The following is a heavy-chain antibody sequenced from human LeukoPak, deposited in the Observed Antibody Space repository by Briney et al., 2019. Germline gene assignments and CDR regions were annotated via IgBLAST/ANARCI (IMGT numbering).Heavy chain of an antibody. CDR1: VFTFSTYG. J-gene: IGHJ4*02. CDR2: ISYDGTNK. D-gene: IGHD6-13*01. CDR3: AKVGNSWYYFDY. V-gene: IGHV3-30*18. Sequence: GGSLRLSCAASVFTFSTYGMHWVRQAPGKGLEWVAVISYDGTNKYSADSVKGRFTISRDNSKNTLYLQMNSLRAEDTAVYYCAKVGNSWYYFDYWGQGTLVTVSS.